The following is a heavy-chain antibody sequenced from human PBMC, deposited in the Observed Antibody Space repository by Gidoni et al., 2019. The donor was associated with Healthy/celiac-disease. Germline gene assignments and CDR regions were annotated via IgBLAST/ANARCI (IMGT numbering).Heavy chain of an antibody. CDR2: IYYSGST. CDR3: ARRADSGIAAAGTRFWFDP. Sequence: QLQLQESGPGLVKPSETLSLTCTVSGGSISSSSYYWGWIRQPPGKGLEWIGSIYYSGSTYYNPSLKSRVTISVDTSKNQFSLKLSSVTAADTAVYYCARRADSGIAAAGTRFWFDPWGQGTLVTVSS. J-gene: IGHJ5*02. CDR1: GGSISSSSYY. D-gene: IGHD6-13*01. V-gene: IGHV4-39*01.